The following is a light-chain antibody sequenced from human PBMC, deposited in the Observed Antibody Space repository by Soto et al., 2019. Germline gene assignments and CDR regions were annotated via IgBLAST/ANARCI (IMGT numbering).Light chain of an antibody. CDR2: EGI. V-gene: IGLV2-14*02. J-gene: IGLJ3*02. CDR3: SSYTSSSTWV. Sequence: QSVLTQPASVSGSPGQSITISCTGTSSDIGTYNLVSWYQHYPGKAPKLMIYEGIKRPSGVSDRFSGSRSGNTASLTISGLQAEDESDYYCSSYTSSSTWVFGGGTKLTVL. CDR1: SSDIGTYNL.